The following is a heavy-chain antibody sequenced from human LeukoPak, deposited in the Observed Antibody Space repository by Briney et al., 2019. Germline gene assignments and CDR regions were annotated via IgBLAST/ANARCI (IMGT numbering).Heavy chain of an antibody. CDR3: ARQFGGNPEFDY. Sequence: GESLQISCKGSGYSFTSYWFGWVRQMPGKGLEWMGIIYPRDSDIRYSPSFQRQVTISADKFISTAYLQWSSLRASGTAMYYCARQFGGNPEFDYWGQGTLVTVYS. J-gene: IGHJ4*02. D-gene: IGHD4-23*01. V-gene: IGHV5-51*01. CDR1: GYSFTSYW. CDR2: IYPRDSDI.